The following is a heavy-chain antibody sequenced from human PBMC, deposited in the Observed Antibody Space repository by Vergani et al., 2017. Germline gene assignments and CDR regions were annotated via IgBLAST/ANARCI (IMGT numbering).Heavy chain of an antibody. J-gene: IGHJ6*02. CDR3: ARAGGGRAAASYYYYYGMDV. D-gene: IGHD6-13*01. CDR2: IIPILGIA. CDR1: GGTFSSYT. Sequence: QVQLVQSGAEVKKPGSSVKVSCKASGGTFSSYTISWVRQAPGQGLEWMGRIIPILGIANYAQKFQGRFTITVDKSTSTAYMELSSLRSEDTAVYYCARAGGGRAAASYYYYYGMDVWGQGTTVTVSS. V-gene: IGHV1-69*02.